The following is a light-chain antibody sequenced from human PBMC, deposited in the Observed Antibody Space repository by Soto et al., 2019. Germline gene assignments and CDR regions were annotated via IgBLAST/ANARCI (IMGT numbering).Light chain of an antibody. CDR1: QSVTNNY. V-gene: IGKV3-20*01. J-gene: IGKJ1*01. CDR2: GAS. CDR3: HQYGSSPWT. Sequence: EIVLTQSPGTLSLSPGERASLSFRASQSVTNNYLAWYQQKPGQAPRLIIFGASSRATGIPDRFSGSGSGTDFTLTISRLEPEDFAVYYCHQYGSSPWTFGQGTKVDIK.